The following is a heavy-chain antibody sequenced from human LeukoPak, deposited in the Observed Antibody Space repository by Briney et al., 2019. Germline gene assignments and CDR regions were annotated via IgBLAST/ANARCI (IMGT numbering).Heavy chain of an antibody. D-gene: IGHD6-19*01. J-gene: IGHJ5*02. Sequence: PGGSLRLSCAASGFTFSSYSMNWVRQAPGKGLEWVSDMYRGGSTYYADSVKGRFTISRDNSKNTLYLQMNSLRAEDTAVYYCARSSGWYPPHNGFDPWGQGTLVTVSS. CDR3: ARSSGWYPPHNGFDP. CDR2: MYRGGST. V-gene: IGHV3-66*01. CDR1: GFTFSSYS.